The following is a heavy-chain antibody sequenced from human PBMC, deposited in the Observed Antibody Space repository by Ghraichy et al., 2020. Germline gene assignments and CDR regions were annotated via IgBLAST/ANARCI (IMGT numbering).Heavy chain of an antibody. CDR2: ISGSGYST. V-gene: IGHV3-23*01. Sequence: AGSLRLSCTASGFTFSRNAMSWVRQAPGKGLEWVSAISGSGYSTYYADSVKGRFTISRDNSKNTLYLQMNSLRAEDTAVYYCAKDPNIISLSFGMDVWGQGTTVVVSS. CDR3: AKDPNIISLSFGMDV. CDR1: GFTFSRNA. J-gene: IGHJ6*02. D-gene: IGHD3-10*01.